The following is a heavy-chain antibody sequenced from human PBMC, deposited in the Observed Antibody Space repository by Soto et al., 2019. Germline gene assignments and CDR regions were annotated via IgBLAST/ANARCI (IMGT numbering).Heavy chain of an antibody. J-gene: IGHJ4*02. CDR3: TRHHPHHYDSSGYFDY. Sequence: QLQMQEPGPGLVKPSETLSLTCTVSDGSISTSSYYWGWIRQSPGKGLEWIGTIFYTGRTYYNPSLESPFTLSVDTSKNQFSLHLTSVTAADTAVYYCTRHHPHHYDSSGYFDYWGQGTLVTVSS. CDR1: DGSISTSSYY. V-gene: IGHV4-39*01. CDR2: IFYTGRT. D-gene: IGHD3-22*01.